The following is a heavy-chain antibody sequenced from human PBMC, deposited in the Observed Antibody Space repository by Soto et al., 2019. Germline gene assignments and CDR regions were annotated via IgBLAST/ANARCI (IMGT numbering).Heavy chain of an antibody. CDR1: GFTFSSYA. CDR2: ISYDGSNK. CDR3: AREDGEYSSSSEGVRYYYYGMDV. Sequence: GGSLRLSCAASGFTFSSYAMHWVRQAPGKGLEWVAVISYDGSNKYYADSVKGRFTISRDNSKNTLYLQMNSLRAEDTAVYYCAREDGEYSSSSEGVRYYYYGMDVWGRGTTVTVSS. V-gene: IGHV3-30-3*01. D-gene: IGHD6-6*01. J-gene: IGHJ6*02.